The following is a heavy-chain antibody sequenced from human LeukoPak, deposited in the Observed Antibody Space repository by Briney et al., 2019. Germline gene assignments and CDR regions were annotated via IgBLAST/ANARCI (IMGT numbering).Heavy chain of an antibody. V-gene: IGHV4-4*02. Sequence: SGTLSLTCAVSGGSISSSNWWSWVRQPPGKGLEWIGEIYHSGSNNYNPSLKSRVTISVDKSKNQFSLKLSSVTAADTAVYYCAKRLGLGYCSGGSCPDAFDIWGQGTMVTVSS. J-gene: IGHJ3*02. CDR3: AKRLGLGYCSGGSCPDAFDI. CDR1: GGSISSSNW. D-gene: IGHD2-15*01. CDR2: IYHSGSN.